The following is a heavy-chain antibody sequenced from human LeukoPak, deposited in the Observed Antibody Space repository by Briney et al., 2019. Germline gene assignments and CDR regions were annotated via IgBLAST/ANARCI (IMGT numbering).Heavy chain of an antibody. CDR2: ISDSGST. V-gene: IGHV4-59*01. D-gene: IGHD1-20*01. J-gene: IGHJ5*02. Sequence: SETLSLTCSVSGGSISSYYWSWIRQPPGKGLEWIGYISDSGSTNYNLSLKSRVTISVDTSKNQFSLKLSSVTAADSAVYYCAGLTGVDFYNWFDPWGQGTLVTVSS. CDR3: AGLTGVDFYNWFDP. CDR1: GGSISSYY.